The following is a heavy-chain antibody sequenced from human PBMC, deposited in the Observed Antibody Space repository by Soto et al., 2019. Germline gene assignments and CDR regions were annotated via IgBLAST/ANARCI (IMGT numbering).Heavy chain of an antibody. J-gene: IGHJ6*02. D-gene: IGHD1-26*01. V-gene: IGHV1-3*01. Sequence: GASVKVSCKASGYSFTKYNIHWVRQAPGQRLEWLAWINSDNGNTKYSQKFQGRVSVTRDTSASTAYMELSSLRSEDTAVYYCAREAGAYPEDYYYGIDVWGPGATVTVSS. CDR2: INSDNGNT. CDR3: AREAGAYPEDYYYGIDV. CDR1: GYSFTKYN.